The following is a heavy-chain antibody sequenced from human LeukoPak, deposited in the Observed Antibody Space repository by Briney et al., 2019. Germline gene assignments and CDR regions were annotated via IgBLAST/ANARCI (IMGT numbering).Heavy chain of an antibody. V-gene: IGHV4-30-4*01. CDR2: IYYSGST. Sequence: PSQTLSLTCTVSGGSISSGDYYWSWIRQPPGKGLEWIGYIYYSGSTYYNPSLKSRVTISVDTSKNQFSLKLSSVTAADRAVYYCARQSRFGELFHWFDPWGQGTLVTVSS. J-gene: IGHJ5*02. CDR3: ARQSRFGELFHWFDP. D-gene: IGHD3-10*01. CDR1: GGSISSGDYY.